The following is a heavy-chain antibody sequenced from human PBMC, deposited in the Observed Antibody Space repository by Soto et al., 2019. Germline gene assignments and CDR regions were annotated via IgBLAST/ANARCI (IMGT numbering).Heavy chain of an antibody. CDR1: GFTFNSYA. Sequence: LRLSCSASGFTFNSYAMHWVRQAPGKGLEFVSAISSYGADTYYADSVKGRFAISRDNSKNTLYLQMSSLRAEDTALYYCVKEGYMRSDWYGQFDYWGQGALVTVSS. D-gene: IGHD6-19*01. V-gene: IGHV3-64D*06. CDR2: ISSYGADT. J-gene: IGHJ4*02. CDR3: VKEGYMRSDWYGQFDY.